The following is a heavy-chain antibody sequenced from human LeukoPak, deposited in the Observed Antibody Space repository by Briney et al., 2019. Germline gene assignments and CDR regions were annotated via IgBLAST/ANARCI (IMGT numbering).Heavy chain of an antibody. CDR2: IYYSGST. J-gene: IGHJ5*02. Sequence: SETLSLTCTVSGGSLDYYYWSWIRQPPGKGLEWIGYIYYSGSTNYNPSLKRRLTISVDTSKNQFSLKLSTVTAADTAVYYCARDRGYYGSASWFDPWGQGTLVTVSS. CDR1: GGSLDYYY. CDR3: ARDRGYYGSASWFDP. D-gene: IGHD3-10*01. V-gene: IGHV4-59*01.